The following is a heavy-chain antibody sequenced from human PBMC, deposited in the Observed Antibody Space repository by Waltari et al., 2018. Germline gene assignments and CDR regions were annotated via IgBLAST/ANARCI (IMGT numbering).Heavy chain of an antibody. V-gene: IGHV1-69*12. J-gene: IGHJ4*02. D-gene: IGHD6-19*01. CDR3: ASPIAFSSGWPPGGYYFDY. Sequence: QVQLVQSGAEVKKPGSSVKVSCKASGGTFSSYAISWVRQDPGQGLEWMGGIIPIVGTANYAQKFQGRVTITADESTSTAYMELSSLRSEDTAVYYCASPIAFSSGWPPGGYYFDYWGQGTLVTVSS. CDR1: GGTFSSYA. CDR2: IIPIVGTA.